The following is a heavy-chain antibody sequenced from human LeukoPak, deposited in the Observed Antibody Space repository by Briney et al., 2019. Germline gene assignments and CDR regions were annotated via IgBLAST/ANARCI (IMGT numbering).Heavy chain of an antibody. CDR3: AKDDRIDSGYYPPSDAFDI. V-gene: IGHV3-23*01. Sequence: QAGGSLRLSCAASGFTFSSYAMSWVRQAPGKGLEWVSAISGSGGSTYYADSVKGRFTISRDNSKNTLYLQKNSLRAEDTAVYYCAKDDRIDSGYYPPSDAFDIWGQGTMVTVSS. D-gene: IGHD3-22*01. CDR2: ISGSGGST. J-gene: IGHJ3*02. CDR1: GFTFSSYA.